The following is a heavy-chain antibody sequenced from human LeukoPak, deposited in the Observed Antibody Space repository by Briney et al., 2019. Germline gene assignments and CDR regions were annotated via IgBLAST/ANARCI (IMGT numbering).Heavy chain of an antibody. J-gene: IGHJ4*02. Sequence: GASVKVTCKASGYTVIGYYINWVRQAPGQGLEWVGWINPNSGGTSYAQKFQGRVTMTRDTSISTAYMELSGLRSDDTAVYYCARAIAAAQFDYWGQGTLVTVSS. CDR3: ARAIAAAQFDY. D-gene: IGHD2-21*01. V-gene: IGHV1-2*02. CDR1: GYTVIGYY. CDR2: INPNSGGT.